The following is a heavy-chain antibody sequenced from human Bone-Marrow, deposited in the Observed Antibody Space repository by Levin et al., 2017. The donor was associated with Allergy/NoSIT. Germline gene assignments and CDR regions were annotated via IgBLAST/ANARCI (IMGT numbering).Heavy chain of an antibody. CDR1: GFTFSNYA. J-gene: IGHJ6*02. V-gene: IGHV3-23*01. Sequence: PGGSLRLSCAASGFTFSNYAMNWFRQAPGKGLEWVSGISIAGNTYYSESVKGRFTSSRDNSNRTLHLHMTSLTAEDAAVYYCASIYDFCTKYLHYGMDVWGQGSTVTVSS. CDR2: ISIAGNT. CDR3: ASIYDFCTKYLHYGMDV. D-gene: IGHD3/OR15-3a*01.